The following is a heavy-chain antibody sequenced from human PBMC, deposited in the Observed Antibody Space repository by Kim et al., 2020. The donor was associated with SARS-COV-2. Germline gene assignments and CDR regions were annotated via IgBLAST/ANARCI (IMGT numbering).Heavy chain of an antibody. Sequence: ASVKVSCKSSGYTFTNYAIHWVRQAPGQRLEWMGWINTGSGNTKYSQIFQGRVAITRDTTANTAYMELSSLRSDDTAVYYWSRDHRSCSISTCYGEAIYYWGQGTLVPVSS. V-gene: IGHV1-3*04. CDR1: GYTFTNYA. CDR2: INTGSGNT. CDR3: SRDHRSCSISTCYGEAIYY. J-gene: IGHJ4*02. D-gene: IGHD2-2*01.